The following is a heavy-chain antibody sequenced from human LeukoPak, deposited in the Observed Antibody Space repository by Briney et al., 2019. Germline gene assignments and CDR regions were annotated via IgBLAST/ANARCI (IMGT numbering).Heavy chain of an antibody. V-gene: IGHV4-34*01. J-gene: IGHJ4*02. CDR2: INHSGST. D-gene: IGHD2-2*02. CDR1: GGSFSGYY. CDR3: ARGDLDIVVVPAAILLDY. Sequence: SETLSLTCAVYGGSFSGYYWSWLRQPPGKGLEWIGEINHSGSTNYNPSLKSRVTISVDTSKNQFSLKLSSVTAADTAVYYCARGDLDIVVVPAAILLDYWGQGTLVTVSS.